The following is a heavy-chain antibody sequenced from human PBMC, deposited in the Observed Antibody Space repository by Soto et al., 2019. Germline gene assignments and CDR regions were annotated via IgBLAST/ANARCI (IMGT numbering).Heavy chain of an antibody. D-gene: IGHD3-3*01. CDR1: GFSLSTSGVG. CDR3: AHTPQSLFTIFGVVITSPYYFDY. Sequence: QITLKESGPTLVKPTQTLTLTCTFSGFSLSTSGVGVGWIRQPPGKALEWLALIYWNDDKRYSPSLKSRLTITKDTSKNQVVLTMTNMYPVDTATYYCAHTPQSLFTIFGVVITSPYYFDYWGQGTLVTVSS. CDR2: IYWNDDK. J-gene: IGHJ4*02. V-gene: IGHV2-5*01.